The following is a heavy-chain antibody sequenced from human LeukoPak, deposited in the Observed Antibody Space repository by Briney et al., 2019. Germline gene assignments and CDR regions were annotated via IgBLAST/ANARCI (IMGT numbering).Heavy chain of an antibody. J-gene: IGHJ2*01. V-gene: IGHV3-11*04. CDR3: ARSSSYFTYFDL. CDR2: MSSTGNTI. CDR1: GFTLRDYY. Sequence: GGSLRLSCAASGFTLRDYYMSWIRQAPGKGPEWVSYMSSTGNTIYHAESVKGRFTVSRDSANNSMSLQMTSLRAEDSAVYYCARSSSYFTYFDLWGRDTLVTVSS. D-gene: IGHD2/OR15-2a*01.